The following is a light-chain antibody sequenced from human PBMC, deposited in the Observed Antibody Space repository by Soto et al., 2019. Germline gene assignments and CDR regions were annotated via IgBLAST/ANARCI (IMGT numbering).Light chain of an antibody. CDR1: QSGSNTY. CDR2: GAS. Sequence: EIVLTQSPGTLSLSPGERATLSCRASQSGSNTYLAWHQQKRGQAPRLLIYGASSRATGIPDRFSGSGSGTDFTLTISRLEPEDFAVYYCPQYGSSLTFGGGPKVEI. V-gene: IGKV3-20*01. J-gene: IGKJ4*01. CDR3: PQYGSSLT.